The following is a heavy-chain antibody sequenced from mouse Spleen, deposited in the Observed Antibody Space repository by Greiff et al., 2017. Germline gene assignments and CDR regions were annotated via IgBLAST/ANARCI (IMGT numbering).Heavy chain of an antibody. Sequence: VQLQQPGPVLVKPGASVKMSCKASGYTFTDYYMNWVKQSHGKSLEWIGVINPYNGGTSYNQKFKGKATLTVDKSSSTAYMELNSLTSEDSAVYYCARWEYGNYEGFDYWGQGTTLTVSS. D-gene: IGHD2-10*02. CDR2: INPYNGGT. CDR3: ARWEYGNYEGFDY. J-gene: IGHJ2*01. CDR1: GYTFTDYY. V-gene: IGHV1-19*01.